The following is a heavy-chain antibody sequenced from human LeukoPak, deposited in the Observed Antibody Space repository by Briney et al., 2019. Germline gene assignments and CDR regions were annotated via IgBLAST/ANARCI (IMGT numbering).Heavy chain of an antibody. J-gene: IGHJ5*02. Sequence: ASVKVSCKASGYSFGIFGISWVRQAPGQGLEWMGWISANNGNTKYAQNLQGRVTMTTDTSTSTAYMELRSLRSDDTAVYYCARVGVVVPAAWFDPWGQGPLVTVSS. CDR3: ARVGVVVPAAWFDP. V-gene: IGHV1-18*01. CDR1: GYSFGIFG. CDR2: ISANNGNT. D-gene: IGHD2-2*01.